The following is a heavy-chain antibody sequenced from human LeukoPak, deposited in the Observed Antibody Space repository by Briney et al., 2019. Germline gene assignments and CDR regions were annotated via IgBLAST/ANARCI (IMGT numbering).Heavy chain of an antibody. Sequence: SETLSLTCAVSGGSISSSNWWCWVRQPPGKGLEWIGEIYHSGSTNYNPSLKSRVTISVDKSKNQFSLKLSSVTAADTAVYYCARDNYYDSSGYPYWGQGTLVTASS. D-gene: IGHD3-22*01. CDR3: ARDNYYDSSGYPY. J-gene: IGHJ4*02. V-gene: IGHV4-4*02. CDR2: IYHSGST. CDR1: GGSISSSNW.